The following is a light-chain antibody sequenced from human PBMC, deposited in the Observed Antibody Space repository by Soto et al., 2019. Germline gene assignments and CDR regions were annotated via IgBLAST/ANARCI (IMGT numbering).Light chain of an antibody. Sequence: EIVLTQSPGTLSLSPGERATLSCRASQSVSNNYLAWYQQKPGQAPRLLIYCASNRATGIPDRFSGSGSGTAFTLTISRLEPEDFAVYYCQQYGSSGTFGQGTKVDIK. CDR2: CAS. V-gene: IGKV3-20*01. CDR1: QSVSNNY. CDR3: QQYGSSGT. J-gene: IGKJ1*01.